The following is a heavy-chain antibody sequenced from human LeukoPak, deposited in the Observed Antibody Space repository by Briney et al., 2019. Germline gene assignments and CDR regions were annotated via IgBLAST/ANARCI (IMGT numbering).Heavy chain of an antibody. CDR2: IYYSGST. J-gene: IGHJ5*02. D-gene: IGHD2-15*01. V-gene: IGHV4-31*02. Sequence: SWVRPHPGKGLEWIGHIYYSGSTYYNPSLKSRVTISVDTSKNQFSLKLSSVTAADTAVYYCARDRDCSGGSCNWFDPWGQGTLVTVSS. CDR3: ARDRDCSGGSCNWFDP.